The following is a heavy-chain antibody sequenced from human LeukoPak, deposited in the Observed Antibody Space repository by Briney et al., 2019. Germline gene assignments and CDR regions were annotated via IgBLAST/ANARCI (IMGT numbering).Heavy chain of an antibody. D-gene: IGHD4-17*01. CDR3: ARASDYGDYVGWYFDL. CDR2: IYYSGST. V-gene: IGHV4-59*01. J-gene: IGHJ2*01. Sequence: SETLSLICTVSGGSISSYYWSWIRQPPGKGLEWIGYIYYSGSTNYNPSLKSRVTISVDTSKNQFSLKLSSVTAADTAVYYCARASDYGDYVGWYFDLWGRGTLVTVSS. CDR1: GGSISSYY.